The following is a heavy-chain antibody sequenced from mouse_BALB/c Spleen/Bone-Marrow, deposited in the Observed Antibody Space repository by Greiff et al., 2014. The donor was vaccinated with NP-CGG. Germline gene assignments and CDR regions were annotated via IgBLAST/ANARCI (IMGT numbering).Heavy chain of an antibody. Sequence: EVHLVESGGGLVQPGGSLKLSCAASGFDISRYWMTWVRQAPGKGLEWIGEINPDSRTINYTPSLKDKFIISRDNAKNTLHLQMSKVRSEDTALYYCARNGYYGWIAYWGQGTLVTVSA. CDR2: INPDSRTI. D-gene: IGHD2-3*01. V-gene: IGHV4-1*02. J-gene: IGHJ3*01. CDR3: ARNGYYGWIAY. CDR1: GFDISRYW.